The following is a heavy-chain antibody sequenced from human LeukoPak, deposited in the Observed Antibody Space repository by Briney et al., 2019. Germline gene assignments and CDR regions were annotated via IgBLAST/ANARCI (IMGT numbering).Heavy chain of an antibody. J-gene: IGHJ4*02. Sequence: SETLSLTCTVSGGSISRYYWSWIRQPPGKGLDWIGYIYHTGSTNYNPSLKSRVTISVDTSKNQFSLKLSSVTAADTAVYYCARAESSGYYRLDYWGQGTLVTVSS. CDR1: GGSISRYY. D-gene: IGHD3-22*01. CDR3: ARAESSGYYRLDY. CDR2: IYHTGST. V-gene: IGHV4-59*01.